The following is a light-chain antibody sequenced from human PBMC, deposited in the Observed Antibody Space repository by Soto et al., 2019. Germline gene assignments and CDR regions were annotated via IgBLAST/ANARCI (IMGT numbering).Light chain of an antibody. Sequence: EIVLTQSPGTLSLSPGETATVSCRATESLITNALAWYQQKPGQAPRLLIYGAFTRDAAIPDRFNGSGSGTDFALTISRLELEDSAVYYCQQDGDSPLTFGPGTKVEIK. CDR1: ESLITNA. CDR3: QQDGDSPLT. CDR2: GAF. J-gene: IGKJ3*01. V-gene: IGKV3-20*01.